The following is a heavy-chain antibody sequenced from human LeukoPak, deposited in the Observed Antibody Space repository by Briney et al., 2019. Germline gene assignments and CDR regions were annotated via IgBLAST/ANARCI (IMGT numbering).Heavy chain of an antibody. J-gene: IGHJ3*02. CDR3: ARRAVYYDSSGRQFMRAFDI. CDR1: GGSFSGYY. V-gene: IGHV4-34*01. CDR2: INHSGST. Sequence: PSETLSLTCAVYGGSFSGYYWSWIRQPPGKGLEWIGEINHSGSTNYNPSLKSRVTISVDTSKNQFSLKLSSVTAADTAVYYCARRAVYYDSSGRQFMRAFDIWGQGTMVTVSS. D-gene: IGHD3-22*01.